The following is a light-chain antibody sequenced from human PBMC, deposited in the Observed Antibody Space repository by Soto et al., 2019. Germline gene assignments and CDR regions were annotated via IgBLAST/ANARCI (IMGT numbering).Light chain of an antibody. V-gene: IGKV1-5*01. Sequence: IQMTQSPNTLSASVGDSVAVTCRASENVNGHLAWYQQKPGKAPRLLIHDASSLESGVPARFSGSGSGTEFTLSISSLQPDDFATYYCQQYNYYWTFGQGTKVDIK. J-gene: IGKJ1*01. CDR1: ENVNGH. CDR2: DAS. CDR3: QQYNYYWT.